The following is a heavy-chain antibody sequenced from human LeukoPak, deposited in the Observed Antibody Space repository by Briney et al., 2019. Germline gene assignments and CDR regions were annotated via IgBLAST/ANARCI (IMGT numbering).Heavy chain of an antibody. J-gene: IGHJ4*02. V-gene: IGHV3-7*01. CDR1: GGSFSGYY. Sequence: ETLSLTCAVYGGSFSGYYWSWIRQPPGKGLEWVANIKQDGSEKYYVDSVRGRFTISRDNTKNSLYLQVNSLRAEDTAVYYCARDRRWTVTTVTYFDYWGQGTLVTVSS. CDR3: ARDRRWTVTTVTYFDY. D-gene: IGHD4-11*01. CDR2: IKQDGSEK.